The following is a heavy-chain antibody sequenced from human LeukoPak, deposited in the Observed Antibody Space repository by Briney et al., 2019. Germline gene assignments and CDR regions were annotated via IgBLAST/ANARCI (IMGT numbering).Heavy chain of an antibody. V-gene: IGHV3-30-3*01. D-gene: IGHD3-16*01. Sequence: GGSLRLSCAASGFTFSSYATHWVRQAPGKGLEWVAVISYDGSNKYYADSVKGRFTISRDNSKNTLYLQMNSLRAEDTAVYYCAKDRYYDYVWGSSSHYYYGMDVWGQGTTVTVSS. CDR2: ISYDGSNK. CDR3: AKDRYYDYVWGSSSHYYYGMDV. CDR1: GFTFSSYA. J-gene: IGHJ6*02.